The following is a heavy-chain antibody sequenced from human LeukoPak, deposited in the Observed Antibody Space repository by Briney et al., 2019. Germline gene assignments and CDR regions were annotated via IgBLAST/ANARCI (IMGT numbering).Heavy chain of an antibody. V-gene: IGHV4-30-2*01. Sequence: SQTLSLTCAVSGGSISSGGYCWSWIRQPPGKGLEWIGYIYHSGSTHYNPALKSRATISVDSSKNQLSLKLSSVTTADTAVYYCARSLWFGSNWFDPWGQGTLVTVSS. CDR2: IYHSGST. D-gene: IGHD3-10*01. J-gene: IGHJ5*02. CDR1: GGSISSGGYC. CDR3: ARSLWFGSNWFDP.